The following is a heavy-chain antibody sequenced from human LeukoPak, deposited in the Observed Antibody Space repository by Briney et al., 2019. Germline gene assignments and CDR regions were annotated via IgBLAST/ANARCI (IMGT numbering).Heavy chain of an antibody. J-gene: IGHJ2*01. D-gene: IGHD1-20*01. Sequence: PSETLSLTCTVSGGSISSTSYYWGWIRQPPGKGLEWIGSIYYSGGTYYNPSLKSRVTISVDTSKNQFSLKLSSVTAADTAVYYCARVRITGTTVPNWYFDLWGRGTLVTVSS. CDR1: GGSISSTSYY. V-gene: IGHV4-39*07. CDR3: ARVRITGTTVPNWYFDL. CDR2: IYYSGGT.